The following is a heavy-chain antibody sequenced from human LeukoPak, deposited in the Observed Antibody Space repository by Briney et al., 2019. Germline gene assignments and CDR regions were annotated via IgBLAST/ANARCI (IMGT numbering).Heavy chain of an antibody. CDR3: AREIPYGSGSRGMDV. V-gene: IGHV4-38-2*02. D-gene: IGHD3-10*01. Sequence: SETLSLTCTVSGYSISSGYYWGWIRQPPGKGLEWIGSIYHSGSTHYNPSLKSRVTISVDTSKNQFSLKLSSVTAADTAVYYCAREIPYGSGSRGMDVWGQGTTVTVSS. CDR2: IYHSGST. J-gene: IGHJ6*02. CDR1: GYSISSGYY.